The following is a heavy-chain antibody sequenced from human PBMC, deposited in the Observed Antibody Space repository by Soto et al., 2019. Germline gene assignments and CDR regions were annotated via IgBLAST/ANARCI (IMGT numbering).Heavy chain of an antibody. V-gene: IGHV5-51*01. J-gene: IGHJ6*02. Sequence: GESLKISCESHGYSFTTYWITWVRQKPGKGLEWVGSFHPGESDTRYSPSFQGQATISADRSLATAYLQWSSLQAADTAIYYCARHEATYYNFYGMDVWGQGTTVTVSS. CDR2: FHPGESDT. CDR3: ARHEATYYNFYGMDV. CDR1: GYSFTTYW.